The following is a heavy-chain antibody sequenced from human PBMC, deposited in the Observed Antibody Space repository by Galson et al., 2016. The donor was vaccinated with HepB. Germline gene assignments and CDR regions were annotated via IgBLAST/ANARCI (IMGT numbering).Heavy chain of an antibody. CDR3: ARDLTPTYIAVGGREWFDP. D-gene: IGHD6-13*01. J-gene: IGHJ5*02. CDR1: GYTFTSYY. CDR2: IWYDGSTT. V-gene: IGHV3-33*01. Sequence: SCKASGYTFTSYYMHWVRQAPGKGLEWVAVIWYDGSTTYYADSVKGRFTISRDTSKNTVYLQMNRLSAEDTAVYYCARDLTPTYIAVGGREWFDPWGQGTLVTVSS.